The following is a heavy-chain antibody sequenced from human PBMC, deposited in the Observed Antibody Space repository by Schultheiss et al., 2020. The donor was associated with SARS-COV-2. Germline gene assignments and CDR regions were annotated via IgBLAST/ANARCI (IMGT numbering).Heavy chain of an antibody. CDR1: GFTFSSYA. D-gene: IGHD4-23*01. Sequence: GGSLRLSCAASGFTFSSYAMSWVRQAPGKGLEWVSAISGSGGSTYYADSVKGRFTISRDNSKNTLYLQMNSLRAEDTAVYYCAKTYGGNHPDYYYYMDVWGKGTTVTVSS. CDR2: ISGSGGST. CDR3: AKTYGGNHPDYYYYMDV. V-gene: IGHV3-23*01. J-gene: IGHJ6*03.